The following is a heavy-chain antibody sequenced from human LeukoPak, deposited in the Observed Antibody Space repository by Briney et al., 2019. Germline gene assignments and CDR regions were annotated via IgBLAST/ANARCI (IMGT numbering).Heavy chain of an antibody. Sequence: SETLSLTCTVSGGSISSSSYYWGWIRQPPGKGLEWIGSISYSGSTYYNPSLKSRVTMSVDTYKNQFSLKMSSVTAADTAIYYCARRGSITMLVASFDFWGQGTLVTVSS. D-gene: IGHD3-10*02. V-gene: IGHV4-39*01. CDR2: ISYSGST. CDR1: GGSISSSSYY. CDR3: ARRGSITMLVASFDF. J-gene: IGHJ4*02.